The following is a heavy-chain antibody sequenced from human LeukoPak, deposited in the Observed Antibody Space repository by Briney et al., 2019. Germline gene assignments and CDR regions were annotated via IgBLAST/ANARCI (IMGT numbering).Heavy chain of an antibody. CDR2: IHHSGST. CDR3: ARERYCTSTSCSKSYYYVDV. CDR1: GYSISSGYY. Sequence: SETLSLTCSVSGYSISSGYYWGWIRQPPGKGLEWIGSIHHSGSTYYNPSLKSRVTISVDTSRNQFSLKPSSVTAADTAVYYCARERYCTSTSCSKSYYYVDVWGKGTTVTVSS. D-gene: IGHD2-2*01. J-gene: IGHJ6*03. V-gene: IGHV4-38-2*02.